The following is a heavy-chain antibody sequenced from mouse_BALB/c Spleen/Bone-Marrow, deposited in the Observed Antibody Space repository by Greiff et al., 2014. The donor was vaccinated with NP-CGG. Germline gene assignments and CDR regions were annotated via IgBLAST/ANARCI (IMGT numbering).Heavy chain of an antibody. CDR2: INPVNGRN. J-gene: IGHJ1*01. CDR1: GYTSTSYW. D-gene: IGHD1-1*01. CDR3: TRYYSWYFNV. Sequence: QVQLQQPGAELVKPGASVKLSCKPSGYTSTSYWIHWVKQRPGQGLEWIGEINPVNGRNDYNEKFKNKATLTVDKSSSTAYMQLSSLTSEDSAVYYCTRYYSWYFNVWGAGTTVTVSS. V-gene: IGHV1S81*02.